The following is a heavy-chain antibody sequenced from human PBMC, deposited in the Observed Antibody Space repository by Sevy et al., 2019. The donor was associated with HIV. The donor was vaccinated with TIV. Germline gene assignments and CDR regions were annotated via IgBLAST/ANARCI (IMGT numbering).Heavy chain of an antibody. CDR1: GFTFDDYA. J-gene: IGHJ6*02. D-gene: IGHD2-2*01. V-gene: IGHV3-9*01. CDR2: ISWNSGSI. Sequence: GGSLRLSCAASGFTFDDYAMHWVRQAPGKGLEWVSGISWNSGSIGYADSVKGRFTISRDNSKNTLYLQMNSLRAEDTAVYYCAKDGYDIVVVPAAPKGDYYYYGMDVWGQGTTVTVSS. CDR3: AKDGYDIVVVPAAPKGDYYYYGMDV.